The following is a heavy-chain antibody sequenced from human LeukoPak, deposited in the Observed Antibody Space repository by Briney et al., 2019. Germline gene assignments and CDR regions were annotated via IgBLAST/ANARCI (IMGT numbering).Heavy chain of an antibody. V-gene: IGHV4-34*01. CDR2: INHSGST. J-gene: IGHJ6*04. D-gene: IGHD6-13*01. CDR1: GGSFSSYY. Sequence: SETLSLTCAVYGGSFSSYYWSWIRQPPGKGLEWIGEINHSGSTNYNPSLKSRVTISVDTSKNQFSLKLSSVAAADTAVYYCARGQKLPHYYGMDVWGKGTTVTVSS. CDR3: ARGQKLPHYYGMDV.